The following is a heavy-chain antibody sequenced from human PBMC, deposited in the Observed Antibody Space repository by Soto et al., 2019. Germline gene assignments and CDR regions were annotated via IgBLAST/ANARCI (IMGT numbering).Heavy chain of an antibody. J-gene: IGHJ4*02. Sequence: ETLSLTCTVSGGSVNTAPYHWSWIRQSPRNGLEWIGNIYYTGSTNYNPSFESRVAISLDTSNNQFSLRLTSLTAADTAVYFCARDHHSYYDTSGYYPYFDFWGQGTLVTVSS. V-gene: IGHV4-61*01. CDR1: GGSVNTAPYH. CDR2: IYYTGST. D-gene: IGHD3-22*01. CDR3: ARDHHSYYDTSGYYPYFDF.